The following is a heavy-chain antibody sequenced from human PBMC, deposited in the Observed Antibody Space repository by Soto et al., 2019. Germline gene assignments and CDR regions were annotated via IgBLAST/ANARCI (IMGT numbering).Heavy chain of an antibody. Sequence: EVQVVESGGDLVEPGGSLRLSCVTSGFVFSSAWMSWVRQAPGKGLEWVARIKSTKDGGARDYAAPVNGRFSISRDDSKSTVYLQMNSLRAEDTALYYCVEGWNDFWGQGTLVTVSS. CDR1: GFVFSSAW. CDR3: VEGWNDF. CDR2: IKSTKDGGAR. V-gene: IGHV3-15*01. D-gene: IGHD1-1*01. J-gene: IGHJ4*02.